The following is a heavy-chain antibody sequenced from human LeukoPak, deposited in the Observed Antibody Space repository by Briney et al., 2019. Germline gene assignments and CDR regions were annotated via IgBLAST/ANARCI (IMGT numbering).Heavy chain of an antibody. Sequence: SVKVSCKASGGTFSSYAISWVRQAPGQGLEWMGGIIPIFGTANYAQKFQGRVTITADESTSTAYMELSSLRSEDTAVYYCASMLNGYGTRPIFDYWGQGTLVTVSS. D-gene: IGHD2-2*03. CDR1: GGTFSSYA. CDR3: ASMLNGYGTRPIFDY. CDR2: IIPIFGTA. V-gene: IGHV1-69*13. J-gene: IGHJ4*02.